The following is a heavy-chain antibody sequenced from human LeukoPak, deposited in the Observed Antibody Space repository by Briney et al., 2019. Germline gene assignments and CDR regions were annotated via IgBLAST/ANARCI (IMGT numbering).Heavy chain of an antibody. CDR2: IIPIFGTA. Sequence: ASVKVSCKASGGTFSSYAISWVRQAPGQGLEWKGRIIPIFGTANYAQKFQGRVTITTDESTSTAYMELSSLRSEDTAVYYCARGEGYCSGGSCLVDYWGQGTLVTVSS. CDR3: ARGEGYCSGGSCLVDY. CDR1: GGTFSSYA. J-gene: IGHJ4*02. V-gene: IGHV1-69*05. D-gene: IGHD2-15*01.